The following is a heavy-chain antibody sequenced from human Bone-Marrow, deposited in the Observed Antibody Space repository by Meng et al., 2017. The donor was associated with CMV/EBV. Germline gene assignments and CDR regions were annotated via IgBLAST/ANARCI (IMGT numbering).Heavy chain of an antibody. J-gene: IGHJ6*02. V-gene: IGHV1-69*02. Sequence: SVKVSCKASGGTFSSYTISWVRQAPGQGLEWMGRIIPILGIANYAQKFQGRVTITADKSTSTAYMELSSLRSEDTAVYYCALAILGYCSSTSCSYSFFPYYYYGMDVCGQGTTVTVSS. CDR1: GGTFSSYT. CDR2: IIPILGIA. CDR3: ALAILGYCSSTSCSYSFFPYYYYGMDV. D-gene: IGHD2-2*01.